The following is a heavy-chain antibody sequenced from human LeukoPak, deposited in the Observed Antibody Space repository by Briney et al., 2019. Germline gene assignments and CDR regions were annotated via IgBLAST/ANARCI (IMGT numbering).Heavy chain of an antibody. CDR3: AKGSATPY. CDR1: GFSFSSYT. CDR2: ISSSSSYI. Sequence: PGGSLRLSCAASGFSFSSYTMNWVRQAPGKGLEWVSIISSSSSYIYYADSVKGRFTISRDNAKNALYLQMNSLRVEDTAVYYCAKGSATPYWGQGTLVTVST. V-gene: IGHV3-21*01. J-gene: IGHJ4*02. D-gene: IGHD1-26*01.